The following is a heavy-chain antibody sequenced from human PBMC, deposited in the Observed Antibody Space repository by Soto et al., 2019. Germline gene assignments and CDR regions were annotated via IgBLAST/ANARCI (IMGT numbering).Heavy chain of an antibody. Sequence: KRYWKSVGYANSVYSMHRVRQTPGKGLEWMGGFDPEDGETIYAQKFQGRVTMTEDTSTDTAYMELSSLRSEDTAVYYCATDRLTIVYLRQGTLVTVSS. J-gene: IGHJ4*02. D-gene: IGHD3-9*01. V-gene: IGHV1-24*01. CDR2: FDPEDGET. CDR3: ATDRLTIVY. CDR1: GYANSVYS.